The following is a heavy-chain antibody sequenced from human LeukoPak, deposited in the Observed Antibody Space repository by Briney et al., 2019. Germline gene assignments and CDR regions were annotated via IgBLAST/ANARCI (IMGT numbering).Heavy chain of an antibody. CDR2: IWYDGSNK. Sequence: GGSLRLSCAASRFTFSNYGMHWVRQAPGKGLEWVAVIWYDGSNKYYADSVKGRFTISRDNSKNTLYLQMNSPRAEDTAVYYCARAEGYYDSSGNDAFDIWGQGTMVTVSS. V-gene: IGHV3-33*01. CDR1: RFTFSNYG. J-gene: IGHJ3*02. CDR3: ARAEGYYDSSGNDAFDI. D-gene: IGHD3-22*01.